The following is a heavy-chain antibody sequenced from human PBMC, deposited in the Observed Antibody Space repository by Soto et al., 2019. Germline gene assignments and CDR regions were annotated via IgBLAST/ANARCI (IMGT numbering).Heavy chain of an antibody. D-gene: IGHD1-7*01. V-gene: IGHV1-18*01. CDR2: ISAYNGNT. J-gene: IGHJ6*02. CDR1: GYTFANYG. Sequence: QVHLVQSGTEVKKPGASVKVSCKASGYTFANYGISWVRQAPGQGLEWMGWISAYNGNTNYAQNLQGRVSMTTDTSTSTAYMELRSLRSDDTAVYYCARETGTMDYFYYGMDVWGQGTTVTVSS. CDR3: ARETGTMDYFYYGMDV.